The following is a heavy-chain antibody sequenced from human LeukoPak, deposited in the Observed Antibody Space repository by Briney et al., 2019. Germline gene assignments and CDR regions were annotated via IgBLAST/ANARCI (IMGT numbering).Heavy chain of an antibody. Sequence: GGSLRLSCAASGFTFSSYGMHWVRQAPGKGLEWVAHINPDGRDTYYVDSVKGRFTISRDNAQNSMYLQMNSLRVEDTAVYYCTSWGDTTAEYFQRWGQGTLVTVSS. V-gene: IGHV3-7*01. CDR3: TSWGDTTAEYFQR. CDR2: INPDGRDT. J-gene: IGHJ1*01. D-gene: IGHD2-21*02. CDR1: GFTFSSYG.